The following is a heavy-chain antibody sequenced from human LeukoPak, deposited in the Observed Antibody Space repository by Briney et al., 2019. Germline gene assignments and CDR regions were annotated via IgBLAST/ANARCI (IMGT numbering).Heavy chain of an antibody. V-gene: IGHV3-23*01. Sequence: PGGSLRLSCAASGFTFSSYAMSWVRQAPGKGLEWVSSISGSGGSTYYADSVKGRFTLSRDNSKNTLYLQMNSLRAEDTAVYYCAKFQWELLTFDYWGRGTLVTVSS. D-gene: IGHD1-26*01. CDR1: GFTFSSYA. CDR3: AKFQWELLTFDY. J-gene: IGHJ4*02. CDR2: ISGSGGST.